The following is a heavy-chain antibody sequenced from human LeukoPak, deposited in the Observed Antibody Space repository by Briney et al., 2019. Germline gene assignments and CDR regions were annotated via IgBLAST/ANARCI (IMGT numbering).Heavy chain of an antibody. J-gene: IGHJ4*02. D-gene: IGHD5-18*01. CDR2: ISWNSGSI. Sequence: GRSLRLSCAASGFTFDDYAMHWVRQAPGKGLEWVSGISWNSGSIGYADSVKGRFTISRDNAKNYLYLQMNSLRAEDMALYYCARGDTAMVTGYFDYWGQGTLVTVSS. CDR3: ARGDTAMVTGYFDY. V-gene: IGHV3-9*03. CDR1: GFTFDDYA.